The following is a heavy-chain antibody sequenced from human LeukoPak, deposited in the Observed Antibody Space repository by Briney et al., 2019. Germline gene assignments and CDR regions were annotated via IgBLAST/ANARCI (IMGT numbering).Heavy chain of an antibody. Sequence: ASVKVSCKASGGTFSSYAISWVRQAPGQGLEWMGGIIPIFGTANYAQKFQGRVTITADESTSTAYVELSSLRSEDTAVYYCARGPNPYSSSSMNWFDPWGQGTLVAVSS. J-gene: IGHJ5*02. CDR3: ARGPNPYSSSSMNWFDP. D-gene: IGHD6-13*01. CDR2: IIPIFGTA. CDR1: GGTFSSYA. V-gene: IGHV1-69*13.